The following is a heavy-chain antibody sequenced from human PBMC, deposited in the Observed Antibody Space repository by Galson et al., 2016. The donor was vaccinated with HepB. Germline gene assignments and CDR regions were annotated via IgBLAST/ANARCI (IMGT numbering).Heavy chain of an antibody. V-gene: IGHV5-51*01. CDR3: ARRDPRGGSAYQFAY. J-gene: IGHJ4*02. CDR2: IYPGDSDT. CDR1: GYNFATYW. D-gene: IGHD1-26*01. Sequence: QSGAEVKKPGESLKISCKGSGYNFATYWIGWVRQMPGKGLEWMGIIYPGDSDTRYSPSFQGQVTISADKSISTAYLQWSSLKASDTAIYYCARRDPRGGSAYQFAYWGQGTLVTVSS.